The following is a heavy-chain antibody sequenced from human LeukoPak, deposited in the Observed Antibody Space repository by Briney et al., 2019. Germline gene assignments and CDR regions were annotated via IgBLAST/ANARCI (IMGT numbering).Heavy chain of an antibody. D-gene: IGHD2-21*01. CDR2: ITSNGNTI. V-gene: IGHV3-11*01. Sequence: GGSLRLSCAASGFTFNDYYMSWIRRAPGKGLEWVSYITSNGNTIYYADSVKGRFTISRDSSKNTLFLQMNRLRPEDAAVYYCAKAPVTTCRGAYCYPFDYWGQGTLVTVSS. CDR1: GFTFNDYY. J-gene: IGHJ4*02. CDR3: AKAPVTTCRGAYCYPFDY.